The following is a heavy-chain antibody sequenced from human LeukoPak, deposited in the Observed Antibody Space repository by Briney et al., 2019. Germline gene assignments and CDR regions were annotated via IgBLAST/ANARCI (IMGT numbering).Heavy chain of an antibody. CDR1: GFTFSSYW. D-gene: IGHD2-2*01. Sequence: GSLRLSCAASGFTFSSYWMSWVRQAPGKGLEWVANIKQDGSEKYYVDSVKGRFTISRDNAKNSMYLQMNSLRAEDTAVYYCARVRCSSTSCFPDYWGQGTLVTVSS. V-gene: IGHV3-7*01. J-gene: IGHJ4*02. CDR2: IKQDGSEK. CDR3: ARVRCSSTSCFPDY.